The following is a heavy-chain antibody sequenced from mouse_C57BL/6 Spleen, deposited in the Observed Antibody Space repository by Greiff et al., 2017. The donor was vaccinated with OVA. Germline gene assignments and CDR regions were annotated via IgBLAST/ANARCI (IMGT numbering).Heavy chain of an antibody. V-gene: IGHV1-66*01. Sequence: LQESGPELVKPGASVKISCKASGYSFTSYYIHWVKQRPGQGLEWIGWIYPGSGNTKYNEKFKGKATLTADTSSSTAYMQLSSLTSEDSAVYYCASYSNPHWYFDVWGTGTTVTVSS. CDR1: GYSFTSYY. J-gene: IGHJ1*03. CDR3: ASYSNPHWYFDV. CDR2: IYPGSGNT. D-gene: IGHD2-5*01.